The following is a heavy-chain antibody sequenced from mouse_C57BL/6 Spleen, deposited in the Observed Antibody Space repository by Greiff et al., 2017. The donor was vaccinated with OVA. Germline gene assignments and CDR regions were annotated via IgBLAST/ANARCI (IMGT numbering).Heavy chain of an antibody. J-gene: IGHJ2*01. CDR1: GFTFSSYG. CDR2: ISSGGSYT. Sequence: EVKLVESGGDLVKPGGSLKLSCAASGFTFSSYGMSWVRQTPDKRLEWVATISSGGSYTYYPDSVKGRFTISRDNAKNTLYLQMSSLKSEDTAMYYCARPVYYYGSSYYFDYWGQGTTLTVSS. V-gene: IGHV5-6*02. CDR3: ARPVYYYGSSYYFDY. D-gene: IGHD1-1*01.